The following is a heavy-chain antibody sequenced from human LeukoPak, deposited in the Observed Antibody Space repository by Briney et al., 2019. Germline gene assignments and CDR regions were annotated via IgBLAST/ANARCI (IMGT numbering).Heavy chain of an antibody. V-gene: IGHV4-39*01. CDR2: IYYSGST. CDR3: ARPSWGKDGLLDY. Sequence: SKTLSLTCTVSGGSISSSSYYWGWIRQPPGKGLEWIGSIYYSGSTYYNPSLKSRVTISVDTSKNQFSLKLSSVTAADTAVYYCARPSWGKDGLLDYWGQGTLVTVSS. CDR1: GGSISSSSYY. J-gene: IGHJ4*02. D-gene: IGHD5-12*01.